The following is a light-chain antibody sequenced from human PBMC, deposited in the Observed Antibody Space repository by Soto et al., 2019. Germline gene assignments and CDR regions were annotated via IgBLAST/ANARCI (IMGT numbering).Light chain of an antibody. CDR2: DAS. CDR3: QQRSNWYT. Sequence: EIVLTQSPATLSLSPGARATLSCRASQSVSSYLAWYQQKPGQAPRLLIYDASTRATGIPARCSGSGSGTDFTLTISSLEPEDFAVYYCQQRSNWYTFGQGTKLEIK. V-gene: IGKV3-11*01. J-gene: IGKJ2*01. CDR1: QSVSSY.